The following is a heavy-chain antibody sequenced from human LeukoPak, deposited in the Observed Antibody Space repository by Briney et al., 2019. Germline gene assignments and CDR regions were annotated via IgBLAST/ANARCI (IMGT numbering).Heavy chain of an antibody. Sequence: ASVKVSCKASGGTFSSYAISWVRQAPGQGLEWMGGIIPIFGTANYAQKFQGRVTMTRNTSISTAYMELSSLRSEDTAVYYCARVESGPYNYWGQGTLVTVSS. V-gene: IGHV1-69*05. CDR1: GGTFSSYA. J-gene: IGHJ4*02. CDR2: IIPIFGTA. D-gene: IGHD3-10*01. CDR3: ARVESGPYNY.